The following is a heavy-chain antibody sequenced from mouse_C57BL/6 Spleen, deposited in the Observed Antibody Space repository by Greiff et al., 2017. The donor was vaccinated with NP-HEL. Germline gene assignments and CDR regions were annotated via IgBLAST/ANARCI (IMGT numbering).Heavy chain of an antibody. J-gene: IGHJ2*01. Sequence: DVMLVESGPGLVKPSQPVFLTCTVTGISITTGNSRWSWIRQFPGNKLEWIGYIYYSGTITYNPSLTSRTTITRDTPKNQFFLEMNSLTAEDTATYYCARDPGRNYFDYWGQGTTLTVSS. D-gene: IGHD3-3*01. CDR1: GISITTGNSR. CDR2: IYYSGTI. CDR3: ARDPGRNYFDY. V-gene: IGHV3-5*01.